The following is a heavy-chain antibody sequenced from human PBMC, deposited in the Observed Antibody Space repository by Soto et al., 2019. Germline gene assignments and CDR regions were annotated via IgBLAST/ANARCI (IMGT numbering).Heavy chain of an antibody. CDR1: GGSISSYY. D-gene: IGHD3-22*01. J-gene: IGHJ4*02. CDR2: IYYSGST. CDR3: ARDHPYYYDSSGYSYWYFDY. Sequence: PSETLSLTCTVSGGSISSYYWSWIPEPPGNGLEWIGYIYYSGSTNYNPSLKSRVTISVDTSKNQFSLKLSSVTAADTAVYYCARDHPYYYDSSGYSYWYFDYWGQGTLVTVSS. V-gene: IGHV4-59*01.